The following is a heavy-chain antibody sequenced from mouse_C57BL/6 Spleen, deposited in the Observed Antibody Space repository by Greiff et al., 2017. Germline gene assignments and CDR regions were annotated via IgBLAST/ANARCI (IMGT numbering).Heavy chain of an antibody. J-gene: IGHJ4*01. CDR1: GFTFNTYA. CDR2: IRSKSSNYAT. V-gene: IGHV10-3*01. D-gene: IGHD1-1*01. CDR3: VRDTTVVATGGAMDY. Sequence: DAGGGLVQPKGSLKLSCAASGFTFNTYAMHWVRQAPGKGLEWVARIRSKSSNYATYYADSVKDRFTISRDDSQSMLYLQMNNLKTEDTAMYYCVRDTTVVATGGAMDYWGQGTSVTVSS.